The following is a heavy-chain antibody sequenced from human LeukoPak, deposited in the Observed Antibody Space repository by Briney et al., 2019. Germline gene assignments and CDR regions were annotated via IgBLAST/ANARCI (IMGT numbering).Heavy chain of an antibody. Sequence: ASVKVSCKASGYTFTSYYMHWVRQAPGQGLEWMGWISAYNGNTNYGQKLQSRVTLTTDTSTTTAYMEVRSLTSDDTAVYYCARSRYNWNPRPDQAFDIWGQGTMVTVSS. CDR2: ISAYNGNT. CDR1: GYTFTSYY. V-gene: IGHV1-18*04. D-gene: IGHD1-1*01. CDR3: ARSRYNWNPRPDQAFDI. J-gene: IGHJ3*02.